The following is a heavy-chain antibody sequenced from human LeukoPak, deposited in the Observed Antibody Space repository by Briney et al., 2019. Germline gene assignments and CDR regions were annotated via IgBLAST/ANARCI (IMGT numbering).Heavy chain of an antibody. CDR3: ARDYYDSSGYGSGGNYYYGKDV. Sequence: PGGSLRLSCAASGFTFSSYSMNWVRQAPGKGLEWVSSISSSSSYIYYADSVKGRFTISRDNAKNSLYLQMNSLRAEDTAVYYCARDYYDSSGYGSGGNYYYGKDVWGQGTTVTVSS. J-gene: IGHJ6*02. CDR2: ISSSSSYI. D-gene: IGHD3-22*01. V-gene: IGHV3-21*01. CDR1: GFTFSSYS.